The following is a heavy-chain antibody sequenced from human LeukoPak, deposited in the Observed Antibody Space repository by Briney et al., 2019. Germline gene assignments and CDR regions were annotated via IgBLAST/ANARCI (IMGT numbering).Heavy chain of an antibody. CDR3: ARDPQYCSSTSCYGCFDY. J-gene: IGHJ4*02. CDR1: GFTFSDYY. D-gene: IGHD2-2*01. V-gene: IGHV3-11*01. Sequence: GGSLRLSCAASGFTFSDYYMSWIRQAPGKGLEWVSYISSSGSTIYYADSVKGRFTISRDNAKNSLYLQMNSLRAEDTAVYYCARDPQYCSSTSCYGCFDYWGQGTLVTVSS. CDR2: ISSSGSTI.